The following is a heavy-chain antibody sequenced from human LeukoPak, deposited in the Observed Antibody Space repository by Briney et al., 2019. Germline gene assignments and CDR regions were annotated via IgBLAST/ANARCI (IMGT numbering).Heavy chain of an antibody. Sequence: GGSLRLSCAASGFTFGDYAMHWVRQAPGKGLEWVSGISWNSGNIDYAYSVKGRFTITRDNAKNSLYLKMNSLRAEDTALYYCAKAARWAADHMDVWGKGTTVTVSS. CDR3: AKAARWAADHMDV. D-gene: IGHD6-13*01. V-gene: IGHV3-9*01. CDR1: GFTFGDYA. J-gene: IGHJ6*03. CDR2: ISWNSGNI.